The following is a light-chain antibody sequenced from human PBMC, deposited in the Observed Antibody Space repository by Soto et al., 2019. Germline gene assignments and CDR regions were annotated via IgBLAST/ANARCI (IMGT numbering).Light chain of an antibody. Sequence: QSVLTQPPSVSGAPGQRATISCTGSSSNIGAGYHVHWYQQLPGTAPKLLIYGNSNRPSGVPDRFSASKSGTSASLAITGLQAEDEADYYCQSYDSSLSGAVFGGGTKLTVL. CDR3: QSYDSSLSGAV. CDR2: GNS. J-gene: IGLJ3*02. V-gene: IGLV1-40*01. CDR1: SSNIGAGYH.